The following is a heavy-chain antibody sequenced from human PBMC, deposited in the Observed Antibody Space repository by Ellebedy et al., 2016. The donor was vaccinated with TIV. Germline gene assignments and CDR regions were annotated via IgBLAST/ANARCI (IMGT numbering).Heavy chain of an antibody. Sequence: PGGSLRLSCAASGFPFSNYEMNWVRLAPGKGLEWISYMTSGRGAIYYADSVQGRFTISRDNSKNSLYLQMNSMRAEETALYCCAREAALGWGVDAFDMWGQGTMVTVSS. CDR3: AREAALGWGVDAFDM. CDR2: MTSGRGAI. J-gene: IGHJ3*02. V-gene: IGHV3-48*03. D-gene: IGHD3-10*01. CDR1: GFPFSNYE.